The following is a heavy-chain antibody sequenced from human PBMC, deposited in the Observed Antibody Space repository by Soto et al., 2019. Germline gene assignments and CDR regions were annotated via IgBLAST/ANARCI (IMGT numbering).Heavy chain of an antibody. Sequence: ASVKVSFESSGGTFSSYAISWVRQAPGQGLEWMGWIIPIFGTANYAQKFQGRVTITADESTSTAYMELSSLRSEDTAVYYCATHDFTFGGVIVGPDYWGQGTLVTVSS. D-gene: IGHD3-16*02. CDR3: ATHDFTFGGVIVGPDY. J-gene: IGHJ4*02. CDR2: IIPIFGTA. V-gene: IGHV1-69*13. CDR1: GGTFSSYA.